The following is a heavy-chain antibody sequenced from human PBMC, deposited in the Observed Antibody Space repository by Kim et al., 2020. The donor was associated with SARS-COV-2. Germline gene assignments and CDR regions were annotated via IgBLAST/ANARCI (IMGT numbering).Heavy chain of an antibody. D-gene: IGHD2-8*02. CDR3: VRHFRRAWYYFDL. J-gene: IGHJ4*02. CDR1: GDSLSSTNYY. CDR2: IFHSGSP. Sequence: SETLSLTCIVSGDSLSSTNYYWGWIRQPPGKGLEWIGTIFHSGSPYYNSSLQSRVTISLDTTKSQFSLRLASATAADTAVYYCVRHFRRAWYYFDLWGQGTLVTVSS. V-gene: IGHV4-39*01.